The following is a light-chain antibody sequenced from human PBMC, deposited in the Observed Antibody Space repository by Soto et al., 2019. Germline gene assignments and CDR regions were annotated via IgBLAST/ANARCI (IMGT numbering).Light chain of an antibody. V-gene: IGLV1-44*01. CDR3: AAWDVSLNHIL. Sequence: QSVLTQPPSASGTPGQRVTISCSGSSSNMGTNTVNWYQQLPRAAPKLLIYSDNQRPSGVPDRFAGSKSGTSASLAITGLQSEDEADYYSAAWDVSLNHILFGGGTKLTVL. CDR2: SDN. CDR1: SSNMGTNT. J-gene: IGLJ2*01.